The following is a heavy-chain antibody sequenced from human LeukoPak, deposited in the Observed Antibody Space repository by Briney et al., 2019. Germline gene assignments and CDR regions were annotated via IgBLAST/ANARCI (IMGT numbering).Heavy chain of an antibody. CDR2: INHSGST. J-gene: IGHJ4*02. CDR3: ARGLDCSNTSCLDRYFDY. D-gene: IGHD2-2*01. Sequence: SGTLSLTCAVYGGSFSGYYWSWIRQPPGKGLEWIGEINHSGSTNYNPSLKSRVTISVDTSKNQFSLKLSSVTAADTAVYYCARGLDCSNTSCLDRYFDYWGQGTLVTVSS. V-gene: IGHV4-34*01. CDR1: GGSFSGYY.